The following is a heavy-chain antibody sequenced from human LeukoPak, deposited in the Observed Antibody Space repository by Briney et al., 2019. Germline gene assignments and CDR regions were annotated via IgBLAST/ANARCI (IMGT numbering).Heavy chain of an antibody. CDR3: ARGKAVAGLTASYYYYYMDV. Sequence: PGGSLRLSCAASGFTFSSYAMSWVRQAPGKGLEWVSAISGSGGSTYYADSVKGRFTISRDNAKNSLYLQMNSLRAEDTAVYYCARGKAVAGLTASYYYYYMDVWGKGTTVTVSS. V-gene: IGHV3-23*01. CDR1: GFTFSSYA. CDR2: ISGSGGST. J-gene: IGHJ6*03. D-gene: IGHD6-19*01.